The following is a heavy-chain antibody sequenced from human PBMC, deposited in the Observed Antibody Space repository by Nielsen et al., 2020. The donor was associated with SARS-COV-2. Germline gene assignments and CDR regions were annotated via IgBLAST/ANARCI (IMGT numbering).Heavy chain of an antibody. Sequence: SETLSLTCTVSGGSISSYYWSWIRQPPGKGLEWIGYIYYSGSTNYNPSLKSRVTISVDTSKNQFSLKLSSVTAADTAVYYCARHPRITIFGVVIIGWFDPWGQGTLVTVSS. D-gene: IGHD3-3*01. V-gene: IGHV4-59*01. CDR2: IYYSGST. J-gene: IGHJ5*02. CDR1: GGSISSYY. CDR3: ARHPRITIFGVVIIGWFDP.